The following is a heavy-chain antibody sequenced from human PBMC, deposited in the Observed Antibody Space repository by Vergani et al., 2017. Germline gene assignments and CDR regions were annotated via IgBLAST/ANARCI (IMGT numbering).Heavy chain of an antibody. V-gene: IGHV3-23*01. Sequence: EVQLLESGGGLVQPGGSLRLSCAASGFTFSSYAMSWVRQAPGKGLEWVSAISGSGGSKYYADSVKGRFTIARDNSKNTLYLQMNSLRAEDTAVYYCAKDRVYGASFDYWGQGTLVTVSS. CDR3: AKDRVYGASFDY. D-gene: IGHD2-8*01. J-gene: IGHJ4*02. CDR2: ISGSGGSK. CDR1: GFTFSSYA.